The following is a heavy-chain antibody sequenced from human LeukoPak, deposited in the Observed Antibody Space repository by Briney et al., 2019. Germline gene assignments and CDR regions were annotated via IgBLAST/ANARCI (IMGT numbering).Heavy chain of an antibody. J-gene: IGHJ4*02. Sequence: GGSLRLSCAASGFIFRNYWMSWVRQAPGKGLEGVANINQDGSEKYYVDSVKGRFTISRDNAKNSLYLQMNSLRSEDTAVYYCAKGTVGAKYWGQGTLVIVSS. V-gene: IGHV3-7*01. CDR3: AKGTVGAKY. D-gene: IGHD1-26*01. CDR2: INQDGSEK. CDR1: GFIFRNYW.